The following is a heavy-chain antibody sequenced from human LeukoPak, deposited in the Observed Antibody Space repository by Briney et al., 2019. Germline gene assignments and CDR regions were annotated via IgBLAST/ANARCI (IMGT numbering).Heavy chain of an antibody. D-gene: IGHD6-19*01. CDR3: ARDPVAGTSYTLDY. CDR1: GGSISSSSYY. J-gene: IGHJ4*02. V-gene: IGHV4-39*07. Sequence: SETLSLTCTVSGGSISSSSYYWGWIRQPPGKGLEWIGSIYYSGSTYYNPSLKSRVTISVDTSKNQFSLQLNSVTPEDTAVYYCARDPVAGTSYTLDYWGQGTLVTVSS. CDR2: IYYSGST.